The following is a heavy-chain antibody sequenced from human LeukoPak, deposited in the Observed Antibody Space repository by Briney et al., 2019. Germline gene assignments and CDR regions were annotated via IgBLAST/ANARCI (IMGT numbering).Heavy chain of an antibody. CDR3: ARPFTPMVWGVMRF. J-gene: IGHJ1*01. CDR1: GGTFSGYY. D-gene: IGHD3-10*01. CDR2: ITHTGTT. Sequence: SETLSLTCAVYGGTFSGYYWAWIRQFPGKGLEWIGEITHTGTTNYNPSLKSRVVMSIDASKNQFSLKLTSVTAADAALYFCARPFTPMVWGVMRFWGQGTLVAVSS. V-gene: IGHV4-34*08.